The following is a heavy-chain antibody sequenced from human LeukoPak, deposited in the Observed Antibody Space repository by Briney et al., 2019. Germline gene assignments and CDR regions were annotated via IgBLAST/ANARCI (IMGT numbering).Heavy chain of an antibody. CDR3: ARHQGTVTTYFHWYFDL. CDR2: FFSNDEK. D-gene: IGHD4-17*01. V-gene: IGHV2-26*01. Sequence: SGPVLVKPTETLTLTCTFSGFSLSIPGMGVAWIRQPTEKAREGLTHFFSNDEKSYSTSQKSRLTISKDTSKSQVVLTMTNMDPVDTATYYCARHQGTVTTYFHWYFDLWGRGTLVTVSS. J-gene: IGHJ2*01. CDR1: GFSLSIPGMG.